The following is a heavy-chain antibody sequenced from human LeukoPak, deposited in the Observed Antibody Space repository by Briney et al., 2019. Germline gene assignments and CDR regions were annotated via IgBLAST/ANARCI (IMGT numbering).Heavy chain of an antibody. J-gene: IGHJ6*02. Sequence: ASVKVSCKASGGTFSSYAISWVRQAPGQGLEWMGRIIPIFGIANYAQKFQGRVTITADKSTSTAYMELSSLRSEDTAVYYCARDPSRDIVLMVYADVYGMGVWGQGTTVTVSS. CDR2: IIPIFGIA. CDR1: GGTFSSYA. D-gene: IGHD2-8*01. CDR3: ARDPSRDIVLMVYADVYGMGV. V-gene: IGHV1-69*04.